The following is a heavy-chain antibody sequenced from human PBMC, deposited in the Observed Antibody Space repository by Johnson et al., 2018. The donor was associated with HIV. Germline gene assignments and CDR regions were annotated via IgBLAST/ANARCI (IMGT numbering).Heavy chain of an antibody. CDR2: IRYDGSNK. V-gene: IGHV3-30*02. J-gene: IGHJ3*02. D-gene: IGHD2-15*01. CDR1: GFTISSYG. Sequence: QVQLVESGGGVVQPGRSLRLSCAASGFTISSYGMHWVRQAPGKGLEWVAFIRYDGSNKYYADSVKGRFTISRDNSKNTLYLQMNSLRAEDTAVYYCAKDPGRRDPHAFDIWGQGTMVTVSS. CDR3: AKDPGRRDPHAFDI.